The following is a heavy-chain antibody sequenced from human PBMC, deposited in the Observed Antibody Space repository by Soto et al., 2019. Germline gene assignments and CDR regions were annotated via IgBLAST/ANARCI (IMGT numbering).Heavy chain of an antibody. CDR3: GLTRWLGRTRGYYYGMDV. D-gene: IGHD6-19*01. J-gene: IGHJ6*02. CDR1: GFTFSSYA. CDR2: ISGSGGST. Sequence: EVQLLESGGGLVQPGGSLRLSCAASGFTFSSYAMSWVRQAPGKGLEWVSAISGSGGSTYYADSVKGRFTISRDNSKNTAELTIICHCAKDTAAYYSGLTRWLGRTRGYYYGMDVWGQGTTVTVSS. V-gene: IGHV3-23*01.